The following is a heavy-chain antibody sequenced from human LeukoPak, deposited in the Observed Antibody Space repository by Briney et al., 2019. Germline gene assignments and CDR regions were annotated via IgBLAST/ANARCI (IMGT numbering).Heavy chain of an antibody. V-gene: IGHV1-69*04. CDR2: INPFLGIA. D-gene: IGHD3-10*01. J-gene: IGHJ6*02. CDR1: GGTFSSYA. Sequence: SVKVSCKASGGTFSSYAISWVRQAPGQGLEWMGRINPFLGIANYAQKFQGRVTITADKSTSTAYMELSSLRSEDTAVYCCARDLEDGSGSYYYYYYYGMDVWGQGTTVTVSS. CDR3: ARDLEDGSGSYYYYYYYGMDV.